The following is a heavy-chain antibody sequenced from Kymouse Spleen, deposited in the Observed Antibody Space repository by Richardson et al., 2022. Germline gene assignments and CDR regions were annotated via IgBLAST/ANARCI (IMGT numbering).Heavy chain of an antibody. CDR2: INHSGST. Sequence: QVQLQQWGAGLLKPSETLSLTCAVYGGSFSGYYWSWIRQPPGKGLEWIGEINHSGSTNYNPSLKSRVTISVDTSKNQFSLKLSSVTAADTAVYYCARGGGPYCGGDCYSFDYWGQGTLVTVSS. CDR3: ARGGGPYCGGDCYSFDY. J-gene: IGHJ4*02. D-gene: IGHD2-21*02. CDR1: GGSFSGYY. V-gene: IGHV4-34*01.